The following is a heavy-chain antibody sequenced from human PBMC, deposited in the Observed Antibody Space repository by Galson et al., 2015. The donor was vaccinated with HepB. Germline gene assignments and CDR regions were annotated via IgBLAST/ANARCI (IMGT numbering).Heavy chain of an antibody. V-gene: IGHV4-39*01. CDR1: GGSINTNSYY. Sequence: ETLSLTCTVSGGSINTNSYYWGWIRQPPGKGLEWIGSVHYSGSTYYNPSLKSRVTISMDTSKNQFSLRLSSVTAADTAVYYCARQFKVIGLARPGFHFDYWGQGILVIVSS. CDR2: VHYSGST. CDR3: ARQFKVIGLARPGFHFDY. D-gene: IGHD3-9*01. J-gene: IGHJ4*02.